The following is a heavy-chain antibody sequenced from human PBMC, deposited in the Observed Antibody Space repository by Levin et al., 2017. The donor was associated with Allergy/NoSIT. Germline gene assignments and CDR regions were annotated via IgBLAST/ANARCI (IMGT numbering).Heavy chain of an antibody. V-gene: IGHV3-11*01. CDR3: ATTFRAH. CDR2: ISSSSTI. J-gene: IGHJ4*02. Sequence: GESLKISCAASGFTFSDYYMSWIRQAPGKGLEWVSYISSSSTIYYADSVKGRFTISRDNARNSLYLQMNSLRAEDTAVYYCATTFRAHWGQGTLVTVSS. CDR1: GFTFSDYY. D-gene: IGHD1-1*01.